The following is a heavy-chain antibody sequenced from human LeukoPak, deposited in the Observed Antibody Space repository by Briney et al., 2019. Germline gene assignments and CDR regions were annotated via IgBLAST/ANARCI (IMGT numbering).Heavy chain of an antibody. J-gene: IGHJ6*02. V-gene: IGHV3-48*03. CDR1: GFAFSSSE. CDR2: IDISGFTI. D-gene: IGHD2-15*01. CDR3: ATYRSGYSGMDV. Sequence: GGSLRLSCAASGFAFSSSEMNWVRQAPGKGLEWVSYIDISGFTIYYADSVKGRFTISRDNSKNTLFLQMNSLRAEDTAVYYCATYRSGYSGMDVWGQGTTVTVSS.